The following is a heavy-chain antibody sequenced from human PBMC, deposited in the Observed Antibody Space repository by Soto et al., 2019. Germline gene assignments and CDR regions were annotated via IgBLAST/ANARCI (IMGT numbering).Heavy chain of an antibody. V-gene: IGHV3-13*01. CDR3: TRAYRYYDGTFEFHTGGAFDL. J-gene: IGHJ3*01. CDR1: GFTFSSFD. D-gene: IGHD3-22*01. Sequence: LRLSCAASGFTFSSFDMHWVRQISGKRLEWVSAIGTPGDTYYSDSVKGRFTISRENAKNSFYLQMNSLRAGDTAVYYCTRAYRYYDGTFEFHTGGAFDLWGQGTMVTVSS. CDR2: IGTPGDT.